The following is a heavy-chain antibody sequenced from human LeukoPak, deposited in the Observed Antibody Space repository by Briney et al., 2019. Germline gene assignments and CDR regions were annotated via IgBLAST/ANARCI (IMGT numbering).Heavy chain of an antibody. CDR1: GXTFHDFE. J-gene: IGHJ4*02. V-gene: IGHV3-48*03. Sequence: GGSLRLSCAASGXTFHDFEMNWVRQAPGKGLEWVSYVSGSGNEIHYGDSVKGRFTISRDNAKSPLYLQMNSLRAEDTAIYYCATKVPGSSHFSSWGQGTLVTVSS. CDR2: VSGSGNEI. CDR3: ATKVPGSSHFSS. D-gene: IGHD4/OR15-4a*01.